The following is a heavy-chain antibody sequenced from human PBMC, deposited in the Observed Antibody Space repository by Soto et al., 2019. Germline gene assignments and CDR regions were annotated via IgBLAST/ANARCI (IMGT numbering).Heavy chain of an antibody. J-gene: IGHJ5*02. CDR1: GGSISSYY. D-gene: IGHD7-27*01. Sequence: PSETLSLTCTVSGGSISSYYWSWIRQPPGKGLEWIGYIYYSGSTNYNPSLKSRVTISVDTSKNQFSLKLSSVTAADTAVYYCARMGTGFNLIHNWFDPWGQGTLVTVSS. V-gene: IGHV4-59*01. CDR3: ARMGTGFNLIHNWFDP. CDR2: IYYSGST.